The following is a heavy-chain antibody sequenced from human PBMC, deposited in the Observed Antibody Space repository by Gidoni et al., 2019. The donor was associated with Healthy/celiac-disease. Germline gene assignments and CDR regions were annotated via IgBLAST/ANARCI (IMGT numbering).Heavy chain of an antibody. CDR1: GFTFGDYA. V-gene: IGHV3-49*05. CDR3: TRDLRGDYDSSGYYLYYFDY. Sequence: EVQLVESGGGLVKPGRSLRLSCTASGFTFGDYAMSWFRQAPGKGLGWVGFIRSKAYGGTTEYAASVKGRFTISRDDSKSIAYLQMNSLKTEDTAVYYCTRDLRGDYDSSGYYLYYFDYWGQGTLVTVSS. CDR2: IRSKAYGGTT. D-gene: IGHD3-22*01. J-gene: IGHJ4*02.